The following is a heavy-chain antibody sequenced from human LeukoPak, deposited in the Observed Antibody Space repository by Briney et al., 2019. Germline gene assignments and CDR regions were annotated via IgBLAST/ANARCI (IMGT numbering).Heavy chain of an antibody. D-gene: IGHD6-13*01. CDR1: GGSISSYY. CDR3: ARPGEGQSSSWYDY. V-gene: IGHV4-59*08. Sequence: SETLSLTCTVSGGSISSYYWSWIRQPPGKGLEWIGYIYYSGSTNYNPSLKSRVTISVDTSKNQFSLKLSSVTAADTAVYYWARPGEGQSSSWYDYWGQGTMVTVSS. CDR2: IYYSGST. J-gene: IGHJ4*02.